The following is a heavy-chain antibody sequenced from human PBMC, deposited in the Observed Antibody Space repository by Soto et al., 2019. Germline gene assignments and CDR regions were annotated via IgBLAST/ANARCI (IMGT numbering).Heavy chain of an antibody. V-gene: IGHV3-74*01. CDR1: GFTFSSSW. J-gene: IGHJ4*02. CDR3: ARDHITMSKCFDY. D-gene: IGHD3-22*01. CDR2: VSGDGSST. Sequence: PGGSLRLSCAASGFTFSSSWMHWVRQAPGKGLVWVSRVSGDGSSTNYADSVKGRFTISRDNAKNSLYLQMNSLRAEDTAVYYCARDHITMSKCFDYWGQGPLVTVSS.